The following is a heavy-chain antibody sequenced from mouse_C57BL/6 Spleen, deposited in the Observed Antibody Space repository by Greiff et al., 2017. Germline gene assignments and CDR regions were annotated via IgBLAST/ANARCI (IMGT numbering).Heavy chain of an antibody. CDR3: AREGVIYYYGRSYNAMDY. J-gene: IGHJ4*01. V-gene: IGHV1-82*01. Sequence: QVQLQQSGPELVKPGASVKISCKASGYAFSSSWMNWVKQRPGQGLEWIGRIYPGGGDTNYNGKFKGKATLTADKSSSTAYMQLRSLTAEDSAVYVCAREGVIYYYGRSYNAMDYWGQGTSVTVSA. D-gene: IGHD1-1*01. CDR2: IYPGGGDT. CDR1: GYAFSSSW.